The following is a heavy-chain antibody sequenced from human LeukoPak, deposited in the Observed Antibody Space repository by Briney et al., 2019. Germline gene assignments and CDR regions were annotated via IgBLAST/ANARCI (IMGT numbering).Heavy chain of an antibody. J-gene: IGHJ6*02. CDR1: GFTFSSYS. V-gene: IGHV3-21*01. CDR2: ISSSSSYI. CDR3: ARSGCSSTSCYRGMDV. Sequence: GGSLRLSCAASGFTFSSYSTNWVRQAPGKGLEWVSSISSSSSYIYYADSVKGRFAISRDNAKNSLYLQMNSLRAEDTAVYYCARSGCSSTSCYRGMDVWGQGTTVTVSS. D-gene: IGHD2-2*01.